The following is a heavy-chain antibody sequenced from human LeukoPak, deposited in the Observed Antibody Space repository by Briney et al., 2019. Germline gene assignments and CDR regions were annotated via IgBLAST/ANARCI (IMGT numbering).Heavy chain of an antibody. CDR2: IRYDGSNK. J-gene: IGHJ6*03. V-gene: IGHV3-30*02. D-gene: IGHD3-10*01. CDR1: GFTFSSYG. CDR3: AKDGLYYYGSGSYYHYYYYCMDV. Sequence: GGSLRLSCAASGFTFSSYGMHWVRQAPGKGLEWVALIRYDGSNKYYADSVKGRFTISRDNSKNTLYLQMNSLRAEDTAVYYCAKDGLYYYGSGSYYHYYYYCMDVWGKGTTVTISS.